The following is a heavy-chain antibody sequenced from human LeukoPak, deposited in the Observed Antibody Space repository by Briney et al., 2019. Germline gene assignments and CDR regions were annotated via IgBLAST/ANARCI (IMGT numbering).Heavy chain of an antibody. CDR3: ARALDGLKDY. CDR1: GGTLSTSA. V-gene: IGHV1-69*05. J-gene: IGHJ4*02. CDR2: IIPMFGTP. Sequence: GASVKVSCKASGGTLSTSAISWVRQAPGQGLEWMGGIIPMFGTPNYAQKFQGRVTVTTDASTNTAYMELSSLRSEDTAVYYCARALDGLKDYWGQGTLVTVSS. D-gene: IGHD3-9*01.